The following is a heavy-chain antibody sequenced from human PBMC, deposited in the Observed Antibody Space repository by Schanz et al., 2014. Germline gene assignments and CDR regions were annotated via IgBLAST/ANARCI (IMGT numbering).Heavy chain of an antibody. J-gene: IGHJ3*01. CDR1: GGSISSGVW. CDR3: TRSTLWSYDV. D-gene: IGHD2-21*01. Sequence: QVQLQESGPGLVKPSGTLSLTCVVSGGSISSGVWWTWARQSPGKGLEWIGEIFHSGTTNYNPSLESRVPISVDNPKNQFSLILSSMTAADTAVYYCTRSTLWSYDVWGRGTMVIVSS. V-gene: IGHV4-4*02. CDR2: IFHSGTT.